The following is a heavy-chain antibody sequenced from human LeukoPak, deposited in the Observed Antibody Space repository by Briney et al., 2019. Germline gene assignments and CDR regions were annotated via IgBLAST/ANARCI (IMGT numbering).Heavy chain of an antibody. CDR3: ARKLGYCSSTSCYYWFDP. CDR2: MNPNSGNT. CDR1: GYTFTSYD. J-gene: IGHJ5*02. D-gene: IGHD2-2*01. Sequence: GASVKVSCKASGYTFTSYDINWVRQATGQGLEWTGWMNPNSGNTGYAQKFQGRVTITRNTSISTAYMELSSLRSEDTAVYYCARKLGYCSSTSCYYWFDPWGQGTLVTVSS. V-gene: IGHV1-8*03.